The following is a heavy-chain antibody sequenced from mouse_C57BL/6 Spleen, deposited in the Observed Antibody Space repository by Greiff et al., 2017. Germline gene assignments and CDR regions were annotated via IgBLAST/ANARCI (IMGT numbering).Heavy chain of an antibody. D-gene: IGHD1-1*01. Sequence: DVLLVESGGGLVKPGGSLKLSCAASGFTFSSYAMSWVRQTPEKRLEWVATISDGGSYTYYPDNVKGRFTISRDNAKNNLYLQMSHLKSEDTAMYYGASDRATCAMDYWGQGTSVTVSS. CDR2: ISDGGSYT. CDR1: GFTFSSYA. CDR3: ASDRATCAMDY. J-gene: IGHJ4*01. V-gene: IGHV5-4*01.